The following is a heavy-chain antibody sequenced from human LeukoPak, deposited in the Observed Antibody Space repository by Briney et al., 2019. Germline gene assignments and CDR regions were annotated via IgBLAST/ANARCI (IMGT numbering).Heavy chain of an antibody. J-gene: IGHJ4*02. CDR1: GFTFRTYS. Sequence: GGSLRLSCVASGFTFRTYSMNWVRQAPGKGLEWVSSISSNSSYIYYAPSLKGRFTIPRDNARNSVFLQMNNLRVDDTAVYYCASPRYCSGGTCYGWAYWGQGTLVTVSS. D-gene: IGHD2-15*01. V-gene: IGHV3-21*01. CDR2: ISSNSSYI. CDR3: ASPRYCSGGTCYGWAY.